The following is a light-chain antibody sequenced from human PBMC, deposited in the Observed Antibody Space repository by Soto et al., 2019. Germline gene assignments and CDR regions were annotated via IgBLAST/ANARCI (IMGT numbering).Light chain of an antibody. CDR2: EVN. CDR3: CSYVGSSILM. CDR1: SSDVGRYNL. Sequence: QSVLTQPASVSGSPGQSITISCTGTSSDVGRYNLVSWYQQLPGKAPKLIIYEVNERPSGISDRFSGSKSGNTASLTISGLEDEDEADYFCCSYVGSSILMFGGGPKLTVL. J-gene: IGLJ3*02. V-gene: IGLV2-23*02.